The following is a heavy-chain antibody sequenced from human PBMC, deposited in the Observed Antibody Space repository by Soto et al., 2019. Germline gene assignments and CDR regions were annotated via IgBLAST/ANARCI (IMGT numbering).Heavy chain of an antibody. J-gene: IGHJ5*02. V-gene: IGHV4-4*07. CDR1: GASISGFY. CDR2: IYATGTT. CDR3: VRDGTKTLRDWFDP. D-gene: IGHD1-1*01. Sequence: SETLALTCTVSGASISGFYWSWIRKSAGKGLEWIGRIYATGTTDYNPSLKSRVMMSVDTSKKQFSLKLRSVTAADTAVHYCVRDGTKTLRDWFDPWGQGISVTVSS.